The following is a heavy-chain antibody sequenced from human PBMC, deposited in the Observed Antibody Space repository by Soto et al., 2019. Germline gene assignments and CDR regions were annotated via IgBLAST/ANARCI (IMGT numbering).Heavy chain of an antibody. CDR2: MNPNSGNT. D-gene: IGHD5-18*01. CDR3: ARPKGYSYGYGMDV. J-gene: IGHJ6*02. V-gene: IGHV1-8*01. Sequence: ASVKVSCKASGYTFTSYDINWVRQATGQGLEWMGWMNPNSGNTGYAQKFQGRVTMTRNTSISTAYMELSSLRSEDTAVYYCARPKGYSYGYGMDVWGQGTTVTVSS. CDR1: GYTFTSYD.